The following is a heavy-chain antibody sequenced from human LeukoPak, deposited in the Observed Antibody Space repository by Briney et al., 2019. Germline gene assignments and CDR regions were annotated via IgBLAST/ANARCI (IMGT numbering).Heavy chain of an antibody. J-gene: IGHJ4*02. V-gene: IGHV3-23*01. D-gene: IGHD5-12*01. Sequence: QTGGSLRLSCAASGFTFSSYGMSWVRQAPGKGLEWVSAISGSGGNTYYADSVKGRFTISRDNSKNTLYLQMNSLRAEDTAVYYCAKGGLLVASFDYWGQGTLVTVSS. CDR1: GFTFSSYG. CDR2: ISGSGGNT. CDR3: AKGGLLVASFDY.